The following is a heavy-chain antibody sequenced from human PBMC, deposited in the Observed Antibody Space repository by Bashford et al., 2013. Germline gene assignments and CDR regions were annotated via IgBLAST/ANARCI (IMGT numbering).Heavy chain of an antibody. Sequence: GGSLRLSCAASGFTFSSYSMNWVRQAPGKGLQWVSYIGGGSSPMYYADSVKGRFTISRDNAKNSLYLQMNSLRAEDTAVYYCARRGPGGVTHFDYWGQGTLVTVSS. J-gene: IGHJ4*02. V-gene: IGHV3-48*01. CDR3: ARRGPGGVTHFDY. CDR1: GFTFSSYS. D-gene: IGHD3-16*01. CDR2: IGGGSSPM.